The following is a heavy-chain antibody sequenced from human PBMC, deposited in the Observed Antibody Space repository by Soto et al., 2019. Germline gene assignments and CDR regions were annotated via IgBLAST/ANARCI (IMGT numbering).Heavy chain of an antibody. CDR3: VRVYGEIDY. CDR1: GYTFTNYD. CDR2: MNPKSGNT. D-gene: IGHD4-17*01. V-gene: IGHV1-8*01. J-gene: IGHJ4*02. Sequence: QVQLVQSGAEVKKPGASVKVSCKASGYTFTNYDINWVRQATGQGLERMGWMNPKSGNTGYAQQFQGRIIMTRSTSISTAYMELSSLRSEDTALYYCVRVYGEIDYWGQGTLVTVSS.